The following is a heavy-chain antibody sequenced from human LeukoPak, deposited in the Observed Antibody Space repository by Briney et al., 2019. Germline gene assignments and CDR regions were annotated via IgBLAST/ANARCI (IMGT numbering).Heavy chain of an antibody. V-gene: IGHV3-7*01. D-gene: IGHD5/OR15-5a*01. Sequence: PGGSLRLSCAASGFTFSSHSMSWARQAPGKGLEGVANVKEDGSEENYVDSVKGRFTISRDNAVKSLYLQMNGLRAEDTAVYFCARLLHYERSVYRPVDCWGQGTLVAVSS. CDR2: VKEDGSEE. CDR1: GFTFSSHS. J-gene: IGHJ4*02. CDR3: ARLLHYERSVYRPVDC.